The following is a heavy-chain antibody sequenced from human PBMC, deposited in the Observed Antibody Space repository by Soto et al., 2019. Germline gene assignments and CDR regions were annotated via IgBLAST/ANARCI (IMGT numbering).Heavy chain of an antibody. CDR3: ARLAGLSRNYDFWSVPWDAFDI. J-gene: IGHJ3*02. D-gene: IGHD3-3*01. CDR1: GGSFSGYY. Sequence: SETLSLTCAVYGGSFSGYYWSWIRQPPGKGLEWIGEINHSGSTNYNPSLKSRVTISVDTSKNQFSLKLSSVTAADTAVYYCARLAGLSRNYDFWSVPWDAFDIWGQGTMVTVSS. V-gene: IGHV4-34*01. CDR2: INHSGST.